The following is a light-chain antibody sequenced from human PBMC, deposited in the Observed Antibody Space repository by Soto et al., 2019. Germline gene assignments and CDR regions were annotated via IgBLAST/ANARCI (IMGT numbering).Light chain of an antibody. CDR1: SSNIGAGYD. Sequence: QSVLTQPPSVSGAPGQRVTISCTGNSSNIGAGYDVHWYEQLPGTAPKLLIYGNSNRPSGVPDRFSGSKSGTSASLAITGLQTEDEADYYCQSYDRSLSSSVFGGGTQLTVL. CDR2: GNS. V-gene: IGLV1-40*01. J-gene: IGLJ2*01. CDR3: QSYDRSLSSSV.